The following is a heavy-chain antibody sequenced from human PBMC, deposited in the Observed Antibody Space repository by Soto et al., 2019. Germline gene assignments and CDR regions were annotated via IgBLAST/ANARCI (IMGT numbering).Heavy chain of an antibody. V-gene: IGHV1-69*13. J-gene: IGHJ4*02. CDR3: ARSRDGYNYPDY. D-gene: IGHD5-12*01. CDR1: GYTFTTYY. CDR2: IIPIFGTA. Sequence: SVKVSCKASGYTFTTYYMHWVRQAPGQGLEWMGGIIPIFGTANYAQKFQGRVTITADESTSTAYMELSSLRSEDTAVYYCARSRDGYNYPDYWGQGTLVTVSS.